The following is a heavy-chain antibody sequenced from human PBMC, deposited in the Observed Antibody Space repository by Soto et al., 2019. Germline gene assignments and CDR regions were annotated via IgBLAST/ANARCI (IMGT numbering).Heavy chain of an antibody. J-gene: IGHJ5*02. V-gene: IGHV3-21*01. CDR1: GFTFSSYS. CDR2: ISSSSYI. CDR3: ARALYYYDSSGYYGS. D-gene: IGHD3-22*01. Sequence: PGGSLRLSCAASGFTFSSYSMNWVRQAPGKGLEWVSSISSSSYIYYADSVKGRFTISRDNAKNSLYLQMNSLRAEDTALYYCARALYYYDSSGYYGSWGQGTLVTVSS.